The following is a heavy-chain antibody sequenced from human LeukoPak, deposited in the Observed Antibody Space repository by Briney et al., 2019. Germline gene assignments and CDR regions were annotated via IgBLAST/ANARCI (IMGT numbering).Heavy chain of an antibody. D-gene: IGHD3-3*01. CDR1: GGTFSSYA. CDR3: AREKTALPRIIRFFGVVFPFDP. J-gene: IGHJ5*02. Sequence: GSSVKVSCKASGGTFSSYAITWVRQAPGQGLEWVGGIIPIFGTTKYAQKFQGRATITADASATTAYMELVSLTSEDTAVYYCAREKTALPRIIRFFGVVFPFDPWGQGTLVTVSS. V-gene: IGHV1-69*01. CDR2: IIPIFGTT.